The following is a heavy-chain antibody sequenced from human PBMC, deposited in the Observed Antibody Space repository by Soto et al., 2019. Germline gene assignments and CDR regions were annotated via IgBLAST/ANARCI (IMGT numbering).Heavy chain of an antibody. CDR3: AREESSSGWFDP. V-gene: IGHV3-33*01. D-gene: IGHD6-6*01. Sequence: LRLSCAASGFTFSSYGMHWVRQAPGKGLEWVAVIWYDGSNKYYADSVKGRFTISRDNSKNTLYLQMNSLRAEDTAVYYCAREESSSGWFDPWGQGTLVTGSS. CDR2: IWYDGSNK. CDR1: GFTFSSYG. J-gene: IGHJ5*02.